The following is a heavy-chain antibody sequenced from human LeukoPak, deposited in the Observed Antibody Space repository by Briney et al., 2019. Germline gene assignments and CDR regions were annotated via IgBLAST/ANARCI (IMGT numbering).Heavy chain of an antibody. Sequence: SETLSLTCTVSGGSVGSTTYYWGWIRQSPGAGPEWIANIRYGTNGDYNPSLKSRVTISADTSENQFSLRLSSVTAADTAVYYCARGVGTTNFDYWGPGTLVTVSS. J-gene: IGHJ4*02. CDR2: IRYGTNG. V-gene: IGHV4-39*01. CDR1: GGSVGSTTYY. D-gene: IGHD1-26*01. CDR3: ARGVGTTNFDY.